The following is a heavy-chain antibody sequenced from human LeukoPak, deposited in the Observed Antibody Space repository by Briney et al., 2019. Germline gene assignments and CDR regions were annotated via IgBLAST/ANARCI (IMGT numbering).Heavy chain of an antibody. CDR2: IHSSSGST. D-gene: IGHD7-27*01. Sequence: GGSLRLSCAASGFNFTNYNMNWVRQAPGKGLEWVSSIHSSSGSTYYADSVKGRFTISRDNSKNTLYLQMNSLRAEDTAVYYCARVWAWGSGNYFDNWGQGTLVTVSS. CDR1: GFNFTNYN. V-gene: IGHV3-21*04. J-gene: IGHJ4*02. CDR3: ARVWAWGSGNYFDN.